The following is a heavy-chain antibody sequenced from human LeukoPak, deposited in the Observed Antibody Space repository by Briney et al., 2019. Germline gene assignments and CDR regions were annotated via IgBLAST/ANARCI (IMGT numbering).Heavy chain of an antibody. Sequence: GASVKVSCKASGYTFTSYYMHWVRQAPGQGLEWMGWINPNSGGTNYAQKFQGRVTMTRDTSISTAYMELSRLRSDDTAVYYCARVRLWFGESYGMDVWGQGTTVTVSS. D-gene: IGHD3-10*01. CDR1: GYTFTSYY. CDR3: ARVRLWFGESYGMDV. V-gene: IGHV1-2*02. J-gene: IGHJ6*02. CDR2: INPNSGGT.